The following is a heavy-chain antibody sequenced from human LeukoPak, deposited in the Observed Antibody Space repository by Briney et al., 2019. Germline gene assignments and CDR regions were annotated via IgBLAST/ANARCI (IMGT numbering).Heavy chain of an antibody. CDR1: GFSFSSYS. V-gene: IGHV3-48*04. CDR3: AIPPLSGSGSSRPLAGMDV. CDR2: ISHTGTSM. J-gene: IGHJ6*02. D-gene: IGHD3-10*01. Sequence: GGSLRLSCAGSGFSFSSYSLNWVRQAPGKGLEWVSYISHTGTSMSYGDSVKGRFTISRDNARNSLYLQMNGLRAEDTAVYYCAIPPLSGSGSSRPLAGMDVWGQGTTVTVSS.